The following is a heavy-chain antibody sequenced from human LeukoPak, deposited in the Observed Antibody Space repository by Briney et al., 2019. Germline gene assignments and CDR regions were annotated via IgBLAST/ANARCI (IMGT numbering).Heavy chain of an antibody. J-gene: IGHJ4*02. Sequence: ASVKVSCKASGYTFTSYDINWVRQATGQGLEWMGWMNPNSGNTGYAQKFQGRVPITRNTSIHTAYMELSSLRSEDTAVYYCARGFTIFGVVILQRADYWGQGTLVTVSS. V-gene: IGHV1-8*03. D-gene: IGHD3-3*01. CDR3: ARGFTIFGVVILQRADY. CDR1: GYTFTSYD. CDR2: MNPNSGNT.